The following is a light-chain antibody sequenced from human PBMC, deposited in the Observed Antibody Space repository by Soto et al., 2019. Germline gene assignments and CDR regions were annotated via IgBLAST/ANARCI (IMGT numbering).Light chain of an antibody. Sequence: DILLTQSPATLSFSPGERATLSCRDSQTVSSSLAWYQQKTGQAPRRLIYEESNRATGIPDRLSGSGSGTDLNLTISRLEPEDFAVYYCQQYGSSPYTCGQGTKVDIK. V-gene: IGKV3-11*01. J-gene: IGKJ2*01. CDR3: QQYGSSPYT. CDR2: EES. CDR1: QTVSSS.